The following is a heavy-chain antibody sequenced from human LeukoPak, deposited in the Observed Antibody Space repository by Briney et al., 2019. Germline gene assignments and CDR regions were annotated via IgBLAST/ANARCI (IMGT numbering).Heavy chain of an antibody. D-gene: IGHD3-9*01. CDR2: INHSGST. Sequence: RASETLSLTCAVYGGSFSGYYWSWIRQPPGKGLEWIGEINHSGSTNYNPSLKSRVTISVDTSKNQFSLKLSSVTAADTAVYYCARGRGRYFDWFRPDAFDIWGQGTMVTVSS. J-gene: IGHJ3*02. CDR1: GGSFSGYY. V-gene: IGHV4-34*01. CDR3: ARGRGRYFDWFRPDAFDI.